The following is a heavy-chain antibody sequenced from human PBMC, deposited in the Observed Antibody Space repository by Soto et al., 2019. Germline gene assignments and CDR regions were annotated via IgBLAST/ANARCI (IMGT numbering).Heavy chain of an antibody. CDR1: GFSLSTSGVG. V-gene: IGHV2-5*02. D-gene: IGHD4-4*01. CDR3: AHSPRPVTEYYYYGMDV. J-gene: IGHJ6*02. CDR2: TYWDDDK. Sequence: QITLKESGPPLVKPTQTLTLTCTFSGFSLSTSGVGVGWIRQPQGKALEWLALTYWDDDKRYSPSLKRRLTTTNDSSKNQVVLTMTNMDPVDTATYYCAHSPRPVTEYYYYGMDVWGQGTTVTVSS.